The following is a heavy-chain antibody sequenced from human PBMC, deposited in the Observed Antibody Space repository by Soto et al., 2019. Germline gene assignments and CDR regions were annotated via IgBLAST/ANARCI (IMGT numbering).Heavy chain of an antibody. CDR3: ARAECSGGSCYLHGYYYGMDV. CDR2: IIPIFGTA. V-gene: IGHV1-69*01. J-gene: IGHJ6*02. CDR1: GGTFSSYA. D-gene: IGHD2-15*01. Sequence: QVQLVQSGAEVKKPGSSVKVSCTASGGTFSSYAISWVRQAPGQGLEWMGGIIPIFGTANYAQKFQGRVTITADESTSTAYMELSSLRSEDTAVYYCARAECSGGSCYLHGYYYGMDVWGQGTTVTVSS.